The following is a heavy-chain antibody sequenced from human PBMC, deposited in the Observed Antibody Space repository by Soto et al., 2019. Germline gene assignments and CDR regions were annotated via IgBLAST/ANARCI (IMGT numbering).Heavy chain of an antibody. CDR3: ARLRQLRPDY. Sequence: QLQLQESGPGLVKPSQTLSLSCIVSGGSIGSGGYYWSWIRQHPGKGLEWIGYIYYSGSTYYNPSLKSRITISVDKSKNQFSLKLSSVTAADTAVYYCARLRQLRPDYWGQGTLVTVSS. V-gene: IGHV4-31*02. CDR1: GGSIGSGGYY. J-gene: IGHJ4*02. CDR2: IYYSGST. D-gene: IGHD2-2*01.